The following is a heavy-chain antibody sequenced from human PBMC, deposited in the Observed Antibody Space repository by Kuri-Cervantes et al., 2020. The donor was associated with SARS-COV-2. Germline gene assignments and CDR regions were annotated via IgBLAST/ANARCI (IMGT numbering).Heavy chain of an antibody. D-gene: IGHD1-1*01. CDR2: IYHTGKS. Sequence: SETLSLTCTVSYASMTSFYWSWIRQSPGRGLEWIGYIYHTGKSNCSPSLESRVSMSMAASESRFYLTLTSVTAADTAIYYCASGNDFSLDYWGQGTLVTVSS. J-gene: IGHJ4*02. V-gene: IGHV4-59*01. CDR1: YASMTSFY. CDR3: ASGNDFSLDY.